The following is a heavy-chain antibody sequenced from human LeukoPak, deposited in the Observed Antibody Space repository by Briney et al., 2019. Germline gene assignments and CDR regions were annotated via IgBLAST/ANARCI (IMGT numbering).Heavy chain of an antibody. CDR2: ISSSGSTI. J-gene: IGHJ4*02. D-gene: IGHD6-13*01. V-gene: IGHV3-11*04. CDR1: GFTVSSNY. CDR3: ARDGRDRSSYIDY. Sequence: GGSLRLSCAASGFTVSSNYMSWVRQAPGKGLEWVSYISSSGSTIYYADSVKGRFTISRDNAKNSLYLQMNSLRAEDTAVYYCARDGRDRSSYIDYWGQGTLVTVSS.